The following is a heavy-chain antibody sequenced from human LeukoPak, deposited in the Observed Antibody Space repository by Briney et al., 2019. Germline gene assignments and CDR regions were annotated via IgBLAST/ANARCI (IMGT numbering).Heavy chain of an antibody. V-gene: IGHV4-59*01. CDR3: ARVAYDSSGYYYCLDY. Sequence: PSETLSLTCTVSGGSISSYYWSWIRQPPGKGLEWIGYIYYSGSTNYNPSLKSRVTISVDTSKNQFSLKLSSVTAADTAVYYCARVAYDSSGYYYCLDYWGQGTLVTVSS. CDR1: GGSISSYY. D-gene: IGHD3-22*01. J-gene: IGHJ4*02. CDR2: IYYSGST.